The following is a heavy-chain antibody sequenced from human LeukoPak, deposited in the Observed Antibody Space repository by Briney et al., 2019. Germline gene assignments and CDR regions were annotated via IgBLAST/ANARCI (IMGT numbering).Heavy chain of an antibody. CDR1: GFTFSNAW. Sequence: PGGSLRLSCAASGFTFSNAWMSWVRQAPGKGLEWVGRIKSKTDGGTTGYAAPVKGRFTISRDDSKNTLYLQMNSLRTEDTAVYYCTVEGGFEYSSSSSLDYWGQGTLVTVSS. V-gene: IGHV3-15*01. CDR3: TVEGGFEYSSSSSLDY. D-gene: IGHD6-6*01. CDR2: IKSKTDGGTT. J-gene: IGHJ4*02.